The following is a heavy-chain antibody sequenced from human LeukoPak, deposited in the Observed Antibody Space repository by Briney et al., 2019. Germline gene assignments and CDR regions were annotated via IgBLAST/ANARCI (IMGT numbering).Heavy chain of an antibody. CDR2: VYYTGST. CDR1: GDSVTSGTFY. V-gene: IGHV4-39*01. Sequence: PSETLSLTCTVSGDSVTSGTFYWAWLRQPPGKGLEWIATVYYTGSTYYNPSLKSRVTISIDTSKNQSSLKLRSVVAPDTALYYCARHSGSGSLSRPFDSWGQGTLVTVSS. J-gene: IGHJ5*01. CDR3: ARHSGSGSLSRPFDS. D-gene: IGHD3-10*01.